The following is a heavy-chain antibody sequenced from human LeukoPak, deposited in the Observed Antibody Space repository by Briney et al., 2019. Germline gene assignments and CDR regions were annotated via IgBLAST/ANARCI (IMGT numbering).Heavy chain of an antibody. CDR2: IYYSGST. V-gene: IGHV4-59*01. D-gene: IGHD3-22*01. CDR3: AGGYYDSSGYRDFDY. J-gene: IGHJ4*02. Sequence: SETLSLTCTVSGGSISSYYWSWIRQPPGKGLEWIGYIYYSGSTNYNPSLKSRVTISVDTSKNQFSLKLSSVTAADTAVYYCAGGYYDSSGYRDFDYWGQGTLVTVSS. CDR1: GGSISSYY.